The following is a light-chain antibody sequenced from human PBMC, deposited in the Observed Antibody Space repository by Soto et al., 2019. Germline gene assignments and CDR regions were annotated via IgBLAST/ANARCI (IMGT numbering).Light chain of an antibody. Sequence: DIVLTQSPGTLSLSPGERATLSCRASQSVSSSYLAWYQQKPGQDPRLLIYGASSRATGIPDRFSGSGSGTDFNLTISRLETEDFAVYECQQYGSSTRTFGQGTKVDIK. CDR3: QQYGSSTRT. V-gene: IGKV3-20*01. CDR1: QSVSSSY. J-gene: IGKJ1*01. CDR2: GAS.